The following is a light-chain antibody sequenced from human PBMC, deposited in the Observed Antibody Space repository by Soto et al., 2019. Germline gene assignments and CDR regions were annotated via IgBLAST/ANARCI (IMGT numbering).Light chain of an antibody. CDR3: GTWDASLSAGV. CDR1: SSNIETNP. V-gene: IGLV1-51*01. Sequence: QSVLTQPPSVSAAPGQTVTISCSGSSSNIETNPVSWYRHLPGTVPKLLIHNDDNRPSGIPDRFSGSKSGTSATLGITGLRTGDEADYYCGTWDASLSAGVFGGGTKVTVL. CDR2: NDD. J-gene: IGLJ2*01.